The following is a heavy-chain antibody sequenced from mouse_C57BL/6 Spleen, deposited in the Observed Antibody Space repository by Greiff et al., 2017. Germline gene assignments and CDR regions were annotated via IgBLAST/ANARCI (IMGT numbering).Heavy chain of an antibody. D-gene: IGHD1-1*01. CDR2: ISNGGGST. J-gene: IGHJ2*01. Sequence: VQLKESGGGLVQPGGSLKLSCAASGFTFSDYYMYWVRQTPEKRLEWVAYISNGGGSTYYPDTVKGRFTISRDNAKNTLYLQMSRLKSEDTAMYYCARQGYYGDYFDYWGQGTTLTVSS. CDR1: GFTFSDYY. V-gene: IGHV5-12*01. CDR3: ARQGYYGDYFDY.